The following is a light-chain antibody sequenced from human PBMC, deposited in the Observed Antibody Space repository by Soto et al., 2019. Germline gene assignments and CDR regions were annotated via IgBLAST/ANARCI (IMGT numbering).Light chain of an antibody. CDR2: YDD. CDR1: SSNIGNNA. Sequence: QSVLTQPPSVSEAPRQRVTISCSGSSSNIGNNAVNWYQQLPGKAPKLLIYYDDLLPSGVSDRFSGSKSGTSASLAISGLQSEDEADYYCAAWDDSLNGLVFGNGTKLTVL. V-gene: IGLV1-36*01. J-gene: IGLJ1*01. CDR3: AAWDDSLNGLV.